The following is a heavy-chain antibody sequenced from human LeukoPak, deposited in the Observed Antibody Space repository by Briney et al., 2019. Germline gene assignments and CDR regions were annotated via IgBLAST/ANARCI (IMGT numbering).Heavy chain of an antibody. CDR2: INHSGST. Sequence: PSETLSLTCAVYGGSFSGYYWSWIRQPPGKGLEWIGEINHSGSTNYNPSLKSRVTISVDTSKNQFSLKLSSVTAADTAVYYCARLSVTIFGVVTPFDYWGQGTLVTVSS. V-gene: IGHV4-34*01. CDR1: GGSFSGYY. CDR3: ARLSVTIFGVVTPFDY. J-gene: IGHJ4*02. D-gene: IGHD3-3*01.